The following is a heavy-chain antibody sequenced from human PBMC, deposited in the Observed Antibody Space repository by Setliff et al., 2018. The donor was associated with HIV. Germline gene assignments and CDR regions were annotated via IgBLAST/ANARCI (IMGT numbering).Heavy chain of an antibody. CDR3: AMLDTSDSFRNNWFDS. J-gene: IGHJ5*01. Sequence: PSETLSLTCTVSGGSISSYSWSWIRQPPGKGLEWIGYIYTSGSTNYNPSLRSRVTISADTPKNQLSLKLTSVTAADTAVYYCAMLDTSDSFRNNWFDSWGQGTLVTVSS. CDR2: IYTSGST. CDR1: GGSISSYS. V-gene: IGHV4-4*08. D-gene: IGHD3-22*01.